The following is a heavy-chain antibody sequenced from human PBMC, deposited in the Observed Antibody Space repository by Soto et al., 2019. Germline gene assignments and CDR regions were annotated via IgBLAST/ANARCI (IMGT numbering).Heavy chain of an antibody. CDR1: GYSFTSYW. V-gene: IGHV5-10-1*01. CDR2: IDPSDSYT. Sequence: GESLKISCQGSGYSFTSYWISWVRQMPGKGLEWMGRIDPSDSYTNYSPSFQGHVTISGDKSISTAYLQWSSLRSEDTAVYYCASYGLGGTRRNYYGMDVWGQGTTVTVSS. CDR3: ASYGLGGTRRNYYGMDV. J-gene: IGHJ6*02. D-gene: IGHD3-16*01.